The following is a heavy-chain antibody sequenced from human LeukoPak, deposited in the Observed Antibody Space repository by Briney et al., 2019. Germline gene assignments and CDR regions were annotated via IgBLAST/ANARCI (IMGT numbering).Heavy chain of an antibody. CDR3: ARGGSGATKDDLFDI. CDR1: GFTLSRHW. CDR2: INSDGTST. V-gene: IGHV3-74*01. J-gene: IGHJ3*02. Sequence: GGSLRLSCAASGFTLSRHWMHWVRQAPGKGLVWVSRINSDGTSTSYADFVKGRFTISRDNAKNTLYVQMNSLRAEDTAVYYCARGGSGATKDDLFDIWGQGTMVTVSS. D-gene: IGHD3-10*01.